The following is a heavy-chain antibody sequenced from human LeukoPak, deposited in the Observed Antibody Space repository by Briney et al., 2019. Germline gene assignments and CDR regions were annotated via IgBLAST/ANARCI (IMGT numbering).Heavy chain of an antibody. V-gene: IGHV1-18*01. CDR1: GYTFTSYG. J-gene: IGHJ6*03. Sequence: ASVKVSCKASGYTFTSYGISWVRQAPGQGLEWMGWISAYNGNTNYAQKLQGRVTMTTDTSTSTAYMELRSLRSDDTAVYYCARVVPGPHIVVVVAATPVGYYYYMDVWGKGTTVTVSS. CDR2: ISAYNGNT. D-gene: IGHD2-15*01. CDR3: ARVVPGPHIVVVVAATPVGYYYYMDV.